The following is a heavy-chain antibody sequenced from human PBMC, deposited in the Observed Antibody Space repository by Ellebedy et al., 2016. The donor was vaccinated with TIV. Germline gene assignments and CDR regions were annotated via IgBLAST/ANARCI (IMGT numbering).Heavy chain of an antibody. D-gene: IGHD5/OR15-5a*01. CDR1: GFAFSSYA. Sequence: GESLKISCAASGFAFSSYAMNWVRQAPGKGLEWVALRSYDGSNKYLADSVQGRFTISRDNSQNTLYLLMNSLRGDDTAIYYCSRALNHVDTVSTAPLDCWGQGTLVTVSS. CDR2: RSYDGSNK. J-gene: IGHJ4*02. V-gene: IGHV3-30*03. CDR3: SRALNHVDTVSTAPLDC.